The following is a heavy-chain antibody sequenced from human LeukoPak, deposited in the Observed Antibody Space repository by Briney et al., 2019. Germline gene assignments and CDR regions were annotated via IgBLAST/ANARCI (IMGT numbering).Heavy chain of an antibody. CDR3: ARAAPIVVVPAAMTNAFDI. J-gene: IGHJ3*02. CDR1: GYTFTSYG. Sequence: ASVKVSCKASGYTFTSYGISWVRQAPGQGLEWMGWISAYNGNTNYAQKLQGRVTMTTDTSTSTAYMELRSLRSDDTAVYYCARAAPIVVVPAAMTNAFDIWGQGTMVTVSS. CDR2: ISAYNGNT. D-gene: IGHD2-2*01. V-gene: IGHV1-18*01.